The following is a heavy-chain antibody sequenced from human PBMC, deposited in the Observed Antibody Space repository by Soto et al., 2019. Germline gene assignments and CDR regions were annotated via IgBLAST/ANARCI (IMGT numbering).Heavy chain of an antibody. D-gene: IGHD4-17*01. Sequence: EVQLVESGGDLVKPGGSLRLSCAASEFTFANAWISWVRQAPGKGLEWVGRIKSKADGGTTDYAAPVKGRFTISRDESQNTLYLQMNSLKTEDTAVYYCTSLHYGHWGQGTLVTVSS. CDR2: IKSKADGGTT. J-gene: IGHJ4*02. V-gene: IGHV3-15*01. CDR3: TSLHYGH. CDR1: EFTFANAW.